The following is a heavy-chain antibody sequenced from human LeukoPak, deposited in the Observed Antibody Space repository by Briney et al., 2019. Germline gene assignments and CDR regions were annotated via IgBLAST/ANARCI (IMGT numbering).Heavy chain of an antibody. Sequence: AGGSLRLSCAASGFTFSSYWMSWVRQASGKGLEWVANIKQDGSEKYYVDSVKGRFTISRDNAKNLLYLQMNSLRAEDTAVYYCARRYCSSTSCRSFDYWGQGTLVTVSS. CDR2: IKQDGSEK. J-gene: IGHJ4*02. V-gene: IGHV3-7*01. D-gene: IGHD2-2*01. CDR3: ARRYCSSTSCRSFDY. CDR1: GFTFSSYW.